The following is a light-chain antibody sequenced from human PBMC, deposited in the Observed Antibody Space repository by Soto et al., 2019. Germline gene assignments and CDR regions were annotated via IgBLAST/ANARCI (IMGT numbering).Light chain of an antibody. CDR3: QQYNNWPYT. Sequence: EIVITQSPATLSVSPGERAALSCRASQRVSSNFAWYQQKPGQDPRLLIYDASTRANGIPARFSGSGSGTDFTLTISSLQSEDFAVYYCQQYNNWPYTFGQGNKLEIK. V-gene: IGKV3-15*01. CDR2: DAS. CDR1: QRVSSN. J-gene: IGKJ2*01.